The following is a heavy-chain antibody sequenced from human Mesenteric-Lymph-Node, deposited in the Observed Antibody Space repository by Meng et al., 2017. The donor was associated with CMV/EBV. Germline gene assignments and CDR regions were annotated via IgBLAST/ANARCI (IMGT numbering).Heavy chain of an antibody. CDR3: ASSHCSSTSCYTNKVLYYYYGMDV. CDR2: IIPILGIA. Sequence: ISWVRQAPGQGLEWMGGIIPILGIANYAQKFQGRVTITADKSTSTAYMELSSLRSEDTAVYYCASSHCSSTSCYTNKVLYYYYGMDVWGQGTTVTVSS. V-gene: IGHV1-69*10. D-gene: IGHD2-2*02. J-gene: IGHJ6*02.